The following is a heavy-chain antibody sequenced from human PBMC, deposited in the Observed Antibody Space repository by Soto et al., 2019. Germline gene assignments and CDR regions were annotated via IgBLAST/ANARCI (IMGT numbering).Heavy chain of an antibody. Sequence: SVKVSCKASGGTFSSYAISWVRQAPGQGLEWMGGIIPIFGTANYAQKFQGRVTITADKSTSTAYMELNSLRAEDTAVYYCVRSEVSLGGMDVWGQGTTVTVSS. D-gene: IGHD3-16*01. CDR1: GGTFSSYA. J-gene: IGHJ6*02. CDR2: IIPIFGTA. CDR3: VRSEVSLGGMDV. V-gene: IGHV1-69*06.